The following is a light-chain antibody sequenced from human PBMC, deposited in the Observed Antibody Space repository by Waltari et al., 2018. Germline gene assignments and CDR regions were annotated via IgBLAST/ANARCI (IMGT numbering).Light chain of an antibody. CDR1: KLGDKY. V-gene: IGLV3-1*01. CDR2: EDM. J-gene: IGLJ1*01. Sequence: SYELTQPPSVSVSPGQTASITCSGDKLGDKYVYWYQQKPGQSPTLGMYEDMKRPSGIPERLSGSNSENTATLTISGTQVMDEADYYCQAWDSSTYVFGTGTQVTVL. CDR3: QAWDSSTYV.